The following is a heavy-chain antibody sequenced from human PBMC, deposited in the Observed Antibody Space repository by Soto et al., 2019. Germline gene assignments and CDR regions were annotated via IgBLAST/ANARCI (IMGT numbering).Heavy chain of an antibody. CDR1: GFTFSSYA. V-gene: IGHV3-23*01. D-gene: IGHD6-19*01. Sequence: VGSLRLSCAASGFTFSSYAMSWVRQAPGKGLEWVSAISGSGGSTYYADSVKGRFTISRDNSKNTLCLQMNSLRAEDTAVYYCAKDEAVAGTLRFDYWGQGTLVTVSS. CDR2: ISGSGGST. CDR3: AKDEAVAGTLRFDY. J-gene: IGHJ4*02.